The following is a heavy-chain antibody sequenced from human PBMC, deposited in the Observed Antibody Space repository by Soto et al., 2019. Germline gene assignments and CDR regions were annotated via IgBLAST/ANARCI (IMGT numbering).Heavy chain of an antibody. CDR1: GSCITSGDYH. D-gene: IGHD2-8*01. V-gene: IGHV4-30-4*01. J-gene: IGHJ4*02. Sequence: PSETLSLTCSVSGSCITSGDYHWTWTRQAPGKGLEWIGYISHSETTYYSPALKNRLIISSDFSMNQFSLRLNSVTAADTAVYFCAGFGVGDRDDKWGQGTLVTVSS. CDR3: AGFGVGDRDDK. CDR2: ISHSETT.